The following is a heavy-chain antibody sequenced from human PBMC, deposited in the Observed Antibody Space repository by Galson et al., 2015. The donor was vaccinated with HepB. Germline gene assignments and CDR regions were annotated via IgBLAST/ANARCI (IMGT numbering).Heavy chain of an antibody. CDR3: ARDGIAVAGTMPQH. CDR2: ISADTGNT. V-gene: IGHV1-18*01. CDR1: GYSFTKYG. D-gene: IGHD6-19*01. Sequence: SVKVSCKASGYSFTKYGITWVRQAPGQGLEWLGWISADTGNTDSAQKLQGRVTMTTDTSTSTAYMELTGLRSDDTAVYYCARDGIAVAGTMPQHWGQGTLVTVSS. J-gene: IGHJ1*01.